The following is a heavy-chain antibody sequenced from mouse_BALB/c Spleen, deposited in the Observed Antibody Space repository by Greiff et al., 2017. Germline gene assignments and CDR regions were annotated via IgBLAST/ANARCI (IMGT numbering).Heavy chain of an antibody. J-gene: IGHJ2*01. Sequence: DLVKPGASVKLSCKASGYTFTSYWINWIKQRPGQGLEWIGRIAPGSGSTYYNEMFKGKATLTVDTSSSTAYIQLSSLSSEDSAVYFCAREGDWGWFAYWGQGTTLTVSS. V-gene: IGHV1S41*01. CDR1: GYTFTSYW. D-gene: IGHD3-3*01. CDR3: AREGDWGWFAY. CDR2: IAPGSGST.